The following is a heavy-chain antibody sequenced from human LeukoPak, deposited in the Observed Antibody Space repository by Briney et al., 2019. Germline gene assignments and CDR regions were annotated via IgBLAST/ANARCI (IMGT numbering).Heavy chain of an antibody. J-gene: IGHJ4*02. CDR2: ISGSGGNT. D-gene: IGHD3-10*01. CDR1: GFTFSNYA. Sequence: GGSLRLSCAASGFTFSNYAMSWVRQAPGKGLEWVSSISGSGGNTYCADSVKGRFTISRDNSKNTLDLQMNSLRVEDTAVYYCAKDRFGSGSTTDYWGQGTLVTVSS. CDR3: AKDRFGSGSTTDY. V-gene: IGHV3-23*01.